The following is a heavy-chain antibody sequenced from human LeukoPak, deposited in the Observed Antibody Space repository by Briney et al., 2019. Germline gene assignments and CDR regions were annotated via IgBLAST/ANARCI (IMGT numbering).Heavy chain of an antibody. V-gene: IGHV1-69*04. CDR2: IIPILGIA. D-gene: IGHD1-1*01. CDR1: GGTFSSYA. J-gene: IGHJ4*02. Sequence: SVKVSCMPSGGTFSSYAISWVRPAPGQGLEWMGRIIPILGIANYAQKLQGRVTITTDKSTRPAYMELSSLRSEEPAGYYCARGGSRGYDLDYWGQGTLVTVSS. CDR3: ARGGSRGYDLDY.